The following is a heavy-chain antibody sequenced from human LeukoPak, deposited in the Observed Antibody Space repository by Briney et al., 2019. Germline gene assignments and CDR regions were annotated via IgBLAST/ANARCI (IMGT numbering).Heavy chain of an antibody. CDR1: GGTFSNYV. CDR3: ARAPLYHYDSSGYLFDY. J-gene: IGHJ4*02. D-gene: IGHD3-22*01. Sequence: SVKVSCKASGGTFSNYVISWVRQAPGQGLEWMGGIIPIFGTTNYAQKFQGRVTINADKSTSTVYIELSSLRSEDTAIYYCARAPLYHYDSSGYLFDYWGQGTLVTVSS. CDR2: IIPIFGTT. V-gene: IGHV1-69*06.